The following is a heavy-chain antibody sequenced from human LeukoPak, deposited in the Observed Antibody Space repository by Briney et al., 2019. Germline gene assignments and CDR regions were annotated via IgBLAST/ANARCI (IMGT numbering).Heavy chain of an antibody. V-gene: IGHV6-1*01. J-gene: IGHJ3*02. D-gene: IGHD5-24*01. Sequence: SQTLSLTCAISGDSVSSNSTACNWIRHSPSRGLEWLGRTYYRSKWYSDYAVSVKSRITINPDTSKNQFSLQLNSVTPEDTAVYYCARGGQGDGYSADEAFDMWGQGTMVTASS. CDR2: TYYRSKWYS. CDR1: GDSVSSNSTA. CDR3: ARGGQGDGYSADEAFDM.